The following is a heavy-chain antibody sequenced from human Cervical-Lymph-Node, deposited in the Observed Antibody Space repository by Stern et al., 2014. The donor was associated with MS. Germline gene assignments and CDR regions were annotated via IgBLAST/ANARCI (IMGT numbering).Heavy chain of an antibody. CDR3: VKDVDSSIAASFDH. V-gene: IGHV3-9*01. Sequence: EVQLVESGGGLVQPGRSLRLSCTASGFTFDDHAMHWVRQTPAKGLEWVAGISWNSNSIAQAASVKGRFTISRDNANNSLYLELNSLRPEDTALYYCVKDVDSSIAASFDHWGQGTLVTVSS. D-gene: IGHD6-6*01. CDR1: GFTFDDHA. CDR2: ISWNSNSI. J-gene: IGHJ4*02.